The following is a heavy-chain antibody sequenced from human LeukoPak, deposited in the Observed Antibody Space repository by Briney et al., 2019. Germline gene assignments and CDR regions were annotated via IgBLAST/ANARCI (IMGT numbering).Heavy chain of an antibody. CDR3: ASSLDQLLPHDAFDI. V-gene: IGHV4-38-2*01. CDR2: IYTSGST. CDR1: GYSISSGYY. J-gene: IGHJ3*02. D-gene: IGHD2-2*01. Sequence: PSETLSLTCAVSGYSISSGYYWGWIRQPPGKGLEWIGRIYTSGSTNYNPSLKSRVTMSVDTSKNQFSLKLSSVTPAGTLVYYCASSLDQLLPHDAFDIWGQGTMVTVSS.